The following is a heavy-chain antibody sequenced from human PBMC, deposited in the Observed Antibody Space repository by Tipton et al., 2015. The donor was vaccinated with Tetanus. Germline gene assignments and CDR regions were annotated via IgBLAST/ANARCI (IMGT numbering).Heavy chain of an antibody. CDR2: IFHSGST. V-gene: IGHV4-31*03. CDR3: ARQQPGIYYYVVDH. Sequence: TLSLTCTVSGGPITSGNYYWSWIRQHPGKGLEWIGYIFHSGSTYYNLSLKSRGVISVDTSKNQFSLRLNSVTAADTAVYYCARQQPGIYYYVVDHWSQETLVTV. CDR1: GGPITSGNYY. J-gene: IGHJ4*02. D-gene: IGHD3-22*01.